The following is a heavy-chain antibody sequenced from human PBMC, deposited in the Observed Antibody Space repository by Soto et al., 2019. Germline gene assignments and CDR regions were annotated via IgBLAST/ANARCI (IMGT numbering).Heavy chain of an antibody. D-gene: IGHD2-2*01. Sequence: GGSLRLSCAASGFTFSSYAMHWVRQAPGKGLEWVAVISYDGSNKHYADSVKGRFTISRDNSKNTLYLQMNSLRAEDTAVYYCARGLVVPAEYYYYYYGMDVWGQGTTVTVSS. CDR1: GFTFSSYA. J-gene: IGHJ6*02. CDR3: ARGLVVPAEYYYYYYGMDV. CDR2: ISYDGSNK. V-gene: IGHV3-30-3*01.